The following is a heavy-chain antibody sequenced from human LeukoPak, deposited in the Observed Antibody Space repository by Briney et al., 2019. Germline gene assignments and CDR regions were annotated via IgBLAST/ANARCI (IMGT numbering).Heavy chain of an antibody. D-gene: IGHD5-24*01. CDR3: ARKSARAGYDLVDY. J-gene: IGHJ4*02. CDR1: GFTFSSYS. V-gene: IGHV3-21*01. Sequence: GGSLRLSCAASGFTFSSYSMNWVRQAPGKGLEWVSSISSSSSYIYYADSVKGRFTISRDNAKNSLYLQMNSLRAEDTAVYYCARKSARAGYDLVDYWGRGTLVTVSS. CDR2: ISSSSSYI.